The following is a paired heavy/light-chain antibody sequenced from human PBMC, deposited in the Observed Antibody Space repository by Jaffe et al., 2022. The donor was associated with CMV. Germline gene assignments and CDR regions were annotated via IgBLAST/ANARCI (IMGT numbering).Heavy chain of an antibody. D-gene: IGHD3-10*01. J-gene: IGHJ6*02. Sequence: QVQLQESGPGLVKPSETLSLTCTVSGGSISSYYWSWIRQPAGKGLEWIGRIYTSGSTNYNPSLKSRVTMSVDTSKNQFSLKLSSVTAADTAVYYCARDGAWDYGSGSYHRARADGMDVWGQGTTVTVSS. V-gene: IGHV4-4*07. CDR2: IYTSGST. CDR3: ARDGAWDYGSGSYHRARADGMDV. CDR1: GGSISSYY.
Light chain of an antibody. J-gene: IGLJ2*01. CDR2: RNN. CDR3: AAWDDSLSGLRVV. CDR1: SSNIGSNY. Sequence: QSVLTQPPSASGTPGQRVTISCSGSSSNIGSNYVYWYQQLPGTAPKLLIYRNNQRPSGVPDRFSGSKSGTSASLAISGLRSEDEADYYCAAWDDSLSGLRVVFGGGTKLTVL. V-gene: IGLV1-47*01.